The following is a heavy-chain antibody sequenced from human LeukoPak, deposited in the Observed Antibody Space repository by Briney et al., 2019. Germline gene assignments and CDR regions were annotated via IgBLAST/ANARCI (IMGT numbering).Heavy chain of an antibody. CDR3: ARFNRPPPQSVLKKSSYYSPRDV. D-gene: IGHD1-14*01. V-gene: IGHV1-18*01. J-gene: IGHJ6*03. Sequence: GASVKVSCKASGYTFTSYGISWVRQAPGQGLEWMGWISAYNGNTNYAQKLQGRVTMTTDTSTSTAYMELRSLRSDDTAVYYCARFNRPPPQSVLKKSSYYSPRDVGGKGTPVTVSS. CDR2: ISAYNGNT. CDR1: GYTFTSYG.